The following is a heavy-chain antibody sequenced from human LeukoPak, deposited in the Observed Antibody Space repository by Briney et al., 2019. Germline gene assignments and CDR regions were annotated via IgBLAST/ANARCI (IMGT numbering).Heavy chain of an antibody. J-gene: IGHJ4*02. V-gene: IGHV3-48*03. CDR1: GFTFSSYE. CDR3: ARETYSTFDY. D-gene: IGHD6-13*01. CDR2: ISSSGSTI. Sequence: PGGSLGLSCAASGFTFSSYEMNWVRQAPGKGLEWVSYISSSGSTIYYADSVKGRFTISRDNAKNSLYLQMNSLRAEDTAVYYCARETYSTFDYWGQGTLVTVSS.